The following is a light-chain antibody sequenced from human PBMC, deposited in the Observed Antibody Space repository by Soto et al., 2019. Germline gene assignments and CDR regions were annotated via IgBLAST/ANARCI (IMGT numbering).Light chain of an antibody. CDR1: SSDVGGYNY. CDR3: SSYTSSSTLEV. V-gene: IGLV2-14*01. J-gene: IGLJ1*01. Sequence: QSALTQPASLSGSPGQSIAISCTGNSSDVGGYNYVSWYQQHPGKAPKLMIYDVSNRPSGVSNRFSGSKSGNTASLTISGLRAEDEADYYCSSYTSSSTLEVFGTGTKVTVL. CDR2: DVS.